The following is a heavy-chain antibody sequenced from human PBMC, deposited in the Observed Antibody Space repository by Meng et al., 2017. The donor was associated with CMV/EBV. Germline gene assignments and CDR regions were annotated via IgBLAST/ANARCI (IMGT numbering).Heavy chain of an antibody. V-gene: IGHV4-59*01. CDR2: IYYSGST. CDR1: GGSISSYY. J-gene: IGHJ4*02. D-gene: IGHD3-3*01. Sequence: GSLRLSGTVSGGSISSYYWSWIRQPPGKGLEWIGYIYYSGSTNYNPSLKSRVTISVDTSKNQFSLKLSSVTAADTAVYYCARGTEDYDFWLDYWGQGTLVTVSS. CDR3: ARGTEDYDFWLDY.